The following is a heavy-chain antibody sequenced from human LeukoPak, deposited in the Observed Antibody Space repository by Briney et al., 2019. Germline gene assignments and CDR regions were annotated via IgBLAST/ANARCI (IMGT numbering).Heavy chain of an antibody. D-gene: IGHD2/OR15-2a*01. Sequence: GGSLRLSCAASGFTFSSYSMNWVRQAPGKGLEWVSYISSSSSTIYYADSVKGRFTTSRDNAKNSLYLQMNSLRAEDTAVYYCAKDDPLLPTFRFDPWGQGTLVTVSS. CDR2: ISSSSSTI. J-gene: IGHJ5*02. CDR1: GFTFSSYS. V-gene: IGHV3-48*01. CDR3: AKDDPLLPTFRFDP.